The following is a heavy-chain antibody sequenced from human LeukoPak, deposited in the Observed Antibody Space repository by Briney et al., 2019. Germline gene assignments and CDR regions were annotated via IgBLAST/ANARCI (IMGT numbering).Heavy chain of an antibody. J-gene: IGHJ6*03. CDR1: GGSISSSNW. CDR3: VRIYYYYYYMDV. Sequence: PSETLSLTCAVSGGSISSSNWWTWVRQPPGKGLEWIGEIYYSGTTKYNPSLKSRVTISVDKSNNQFSLKVTSVTAADTAVYYCVRIYYYYYYMDVWGKGTTVTVSS. V-gene: IGHV4-4*02. CDR2: IYYSGTT.